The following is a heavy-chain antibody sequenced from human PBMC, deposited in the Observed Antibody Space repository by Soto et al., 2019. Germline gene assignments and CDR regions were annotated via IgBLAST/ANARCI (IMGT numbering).Heavy chain of an antibody. Sequence: QVQLVQSGAEVKKPGSSVKVSCKASGGTFSQFAVSWVLQAPGQGLEWMGGIIPLFGIAKYAPKFEERVTIIADDSTNTASMALSGLRSEDTAVYYCAASGRDVLGYDYKDTEDFEIWGQGTLVTVSS. CDR2: IIPLFGIA. V-gene: IGHV1-69*01. CDR3: AASGRDVLGYDYKDTEDFEI. J-gene: IGHJ3*02. CDR1: GGTFSQFA. D-gene: IGHD3-10*01.